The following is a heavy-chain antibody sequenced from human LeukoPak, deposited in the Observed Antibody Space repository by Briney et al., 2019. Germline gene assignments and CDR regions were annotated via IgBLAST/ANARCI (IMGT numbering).Heavy chain of an antibody. J-gene: IGHJ5*02. Sequence: GGSLRLSCAASGFTFSSYAMSWVRQAPGKGLEWVSAISGSGGSTYYADSVKGRFTISRDNAKNSLYLQMNSLRAEDTAVYYCTRDGGGGFDPWGQGTLVTVSS. V-gene: IGHV3-23*01. CDR1: GFTFSSYA. CDR3: TRDGGGGFDP. D-gene: IGHD3-16*01. CDR2: ISGSGGST.